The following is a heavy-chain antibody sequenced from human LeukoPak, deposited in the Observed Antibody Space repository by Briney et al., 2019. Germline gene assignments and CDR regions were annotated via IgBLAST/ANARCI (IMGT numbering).Heavy chain of an antibody. V-gene: IGHV4-61*02. CDR1: GGSISSGSYY. D-gene: IGHD1-1*01. Sequence: SETLSLTCTVSGGSISSGSYYWSWIRQPAGKGLEWIGRIYTSGSTNYNPSLKSRVTISVDTSKNQFSLKLSSVTAADTAVYYCAREAAVPRNCFDPWGQGTLVTVSS. J-gene: IGHJ5*02. CDR2: IYTSGST. CDR3: AREAAVPRNCFDP.